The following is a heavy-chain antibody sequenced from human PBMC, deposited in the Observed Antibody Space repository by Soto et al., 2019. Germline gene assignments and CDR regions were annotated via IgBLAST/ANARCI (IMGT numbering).Heavy chain of an antibody. Sequence: GASVKVSCKSSGGTFSSFINYPINWVRQAPGQGLEWMGGIVLSVGTVNYAQKFRGKVTITADKSTGTAYMELSSLRSEDTALYYCARRDTSGFLRYFDNWGQGTQVTVSS. CDR1: GGTFSSFINYP. CDR3: ARRDTSGFLRYFDN. D-gene: IGHD3-3*01. V-gene: IGHV1-69*06. J-gene: IGHJ4*02. CDR2: IVLSVGTV.